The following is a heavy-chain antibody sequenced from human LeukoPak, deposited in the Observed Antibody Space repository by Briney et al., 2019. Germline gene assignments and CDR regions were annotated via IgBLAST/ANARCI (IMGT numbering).Heavy chain of an antibody. CDR2: ISAYNGNT. CDR1: GGTFSSYA. D-gene: IGHD2-2*01. J-gene: IGHJ4*02. V-gene: IGHV1-18*01. Sequence: ASVKVSCKASGGTFSSYAISWVRQAPGQGLEWMGWISAYNGNTNYAQKLQGRVTMTTDTSTSTAYMELRSLRSDDTAVYYCARDRGPPSPADRDYWGQGTLVTVSS. CDR3: ARDRGPPSPADRDY.